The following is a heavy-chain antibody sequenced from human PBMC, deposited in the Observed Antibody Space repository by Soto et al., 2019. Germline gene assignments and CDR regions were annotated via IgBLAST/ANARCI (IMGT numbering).Heavy chain of an antibody. CDR3: ARQDDFWSGSNWFDP. CDR2: VYYNGIT. V-gene: IGHV4-39*01. D-gene: IGHD3-3*01. J-gene: IGHJ5*02. Sequence: SETLSLTCTVSGGSISSSNYYWGWIRQPPGKGLEWIGSVYYNGITSSNPSLKSRVTIIADTSKNHFSLKLTSVTAADTAVYYCARQDDFWSGSNWFDPWGQGTLVTVSS. CDR1: GGSISSSNYY.